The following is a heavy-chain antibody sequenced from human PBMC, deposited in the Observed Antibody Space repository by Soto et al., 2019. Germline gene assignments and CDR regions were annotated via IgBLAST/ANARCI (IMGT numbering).Heavy chain of an antibody. CDR1: GFTFRTYA. CDR3: ARIGIVADPSNYYDMDV. V-gene: IGHV3-48*01. CDR2: IRNSGTTI. J-gene: IGHJ6*03. D-gene: IGHD2-15*01. Sequence: EEQLVESGGGLVQPGGSLRLSCAASGFTFRTYAMNWVRQAPGKGLEWISYIRNSGTTIYYADSVKGRFTISRDNAENSLYLQMNSLRAEDTAVYYCARIGIVADPSNYYDMDVWGKGTTVTVSS.